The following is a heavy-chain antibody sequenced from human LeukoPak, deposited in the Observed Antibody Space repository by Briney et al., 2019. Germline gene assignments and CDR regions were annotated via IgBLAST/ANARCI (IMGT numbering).Heavy chain of an antibody. CDR3: ARLAPPRRYCGGDCYPDY. CDR2: IYPGESDT. CDR1: GYSFSIYW. V-gene: IGHV5-51*01. J-gene: IGHJ4*02. Sequence: GEPLKISCNTSGYSFSIYWIGWVRQMPGKGLEWVGIIYPGESDTTYSPSFQGHVTISADKSISTAYLQWRSLKASDTAMYYCARLAPPRRYCGGDCYPDYWGQGTLVTVSS. D-gene: IGHD2-21*02.